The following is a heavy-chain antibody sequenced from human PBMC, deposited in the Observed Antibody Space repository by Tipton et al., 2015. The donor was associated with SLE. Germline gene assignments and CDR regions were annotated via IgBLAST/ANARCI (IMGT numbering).Heavy chain of an antibody. J-gene: IGHJ3*02. CDR2: IYSGGST. D-gene: IGHD1-1*01. V-gene: IGHV3-23*03. Sequence: SLRLFCAASGFTFSSYAMSWVRQAPGKGLEWVSVIYSGGSTYYADSVKGRFTISRDNSKNTLYLQMNSLRAEDTAVYYCAKRGVGNGDAFDIWGQGTMVTVSS. CDR3: AKRGVGNGDAFDI. CDR1: GFTFSSYA.